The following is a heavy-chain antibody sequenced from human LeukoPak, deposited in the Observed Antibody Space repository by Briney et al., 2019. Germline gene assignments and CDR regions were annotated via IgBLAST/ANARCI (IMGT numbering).Heavy chain of an antibody. V-gene: IGHV4-61*01. J-gene: IGHJ3*02. CDR3: ARDRVGYYGSGSYYADTFDI. CDR2: IYYSGST. Sequence: KSSETLSLTCTVSGSSIGSGSYYWSWIRQPPGKGLEWIGYIYYSGSTNYNPSLKSRVTISVDTSKNQFSLKLSSVTAADTAVYYCARDRVGYYGSGSYYADTFDIWGPGTLVTVSS. D-gene: IGHD3-10*01. CDR1: GSSIGSGSYY.